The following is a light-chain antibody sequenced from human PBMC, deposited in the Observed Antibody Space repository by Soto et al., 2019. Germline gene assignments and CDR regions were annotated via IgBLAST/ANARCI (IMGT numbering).Light chain of an antibody. V-gene: IGKV1-12*01. CDR1: QDIITW. CDR3: QQSNSFPLT. Sequence: DIQMTQSPSALSASGGDRVTMSCRASQDIITWLAWYQQKPGKAPKLLIYKASSLQSGVPSRFSGSGSGTDFTLTISSLQPEDSATYYCQQSNSFPLTFGGGTKVDIK. J-gene: IGKJ4*01. CDR2: KAS.